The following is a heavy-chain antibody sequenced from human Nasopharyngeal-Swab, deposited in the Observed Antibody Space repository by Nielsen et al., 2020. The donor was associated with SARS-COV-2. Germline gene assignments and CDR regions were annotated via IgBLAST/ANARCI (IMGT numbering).Heavy chain of an antibody. CDR2: ISYDGSNK. V-gene: IGHV3-30-3*01. D-gene: IGHD2-21*01. Sequence: GESLKISCAAPGFTFSSYAMHWVRQAPGKGLEWVAVISYDGSNKYYADSVKGRFTISRDNAKNSLYLQMNSLRAEDTAVYYCARASRAIYWGQGILVTVSS. CDR3: ARASRAIY. CDR1: GFTFSSYA. J-gene: IGHJ4*02.